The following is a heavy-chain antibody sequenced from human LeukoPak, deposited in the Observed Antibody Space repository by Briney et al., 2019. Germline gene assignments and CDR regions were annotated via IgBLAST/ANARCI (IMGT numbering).Heavy chain of an antibody. CDR2: IYHSGST. Sequence: SGTLSLTCAVSGGSISGSDWWSWVRQPPGKGLEWIGEIYHSGSTNYNPSLKSRVTISVDKSKNQFSLKLSSVTAADTAVYYCARDSLRSVASDYWGQGTLVTVSS. CDR3: ARDSLRSVASDY. J-gene: IGHJ4*02. CDR1: GGSISGSDW. D-gene: IGHD4-17*01. V-gene: IGHV4-4*02.